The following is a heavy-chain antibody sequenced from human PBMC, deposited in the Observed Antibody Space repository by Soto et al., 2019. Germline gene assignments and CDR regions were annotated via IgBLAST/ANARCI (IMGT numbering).Heavy chain of an antibody. V-gene: IGHV1-69*01. D-gene: IGHD1-26*01. CDR2: IIPFFGTS. CDR1: GGTFSSYP. CDR3: ARVGNSTNYGMAV. J-gene: IGHJ6*02. Sequence: QVQLVQSGAEVKKPGSSVKVSCEASGGTFSSYPINWVRQAPGQGAERMGGIIPFFGTSNYAQKVQGRVTITADDSTSTAYMELRSLRSEDTAVYYCARVGNSTNYGMAVWGQGTSVTVSS.